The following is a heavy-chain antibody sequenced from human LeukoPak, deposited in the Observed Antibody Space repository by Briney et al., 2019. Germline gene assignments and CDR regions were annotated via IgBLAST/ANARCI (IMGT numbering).Heavy chain of an antibody. J-gene: IGHJ4*02. CDR1: GFRFSGQW. CDR2: INSDGSAK. CDR3: ADLGTSD. D-gene: IGHD1-7*01. Sequence: GGSLRLSCAVSGFRFSGQWMTWVRQAPGTGLEWVATINSDGSAKYHVDSVKGRFTISRDNAKNLVYLQMSILRAEDTAVYYCADLGTSDCGQGTLVTVSS. V-gene: IGHV3-7*01.